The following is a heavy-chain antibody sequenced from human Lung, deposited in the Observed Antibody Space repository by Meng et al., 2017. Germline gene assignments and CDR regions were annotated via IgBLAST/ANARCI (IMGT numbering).Heavy chain of an antibody. V-gene: IGHV1-2*06. CDR3: ARDEDISAAGKLFGDY. D-gene: IGHD6-25*01. CDR1: GYKSTDYY. CDR2: IKPKSGDT. J-gene: IGHJ4*02. Sequence: VLSGAARKQLRGSVKVPYTTSGYKSTDYYIHWVRRALGQGLEWMGRIKPKSGDTHYAQKFQDRVTMTGDTSISTAYMELSGLRSDDTAMYYCARDEDISAAGKLFGDYWGQGTLVTVSS.